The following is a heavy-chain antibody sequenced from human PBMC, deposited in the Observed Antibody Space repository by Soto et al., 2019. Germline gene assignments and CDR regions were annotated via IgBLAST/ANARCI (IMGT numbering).Heavy chain of an antibody. CDR3: ARVERGTVTTVVDAFDI. V-gene: IGHV4-34*01. CDR2: MSHSGGT. J-gene: IGHJ3*02. Sequence: QVQLQQWGAGLLKPSETLSLTCAVYGGFVSSGSYYWSWIRQRPGNGLEWIGEMSHSGGTHFNPSLKSRVTISVDTSKNQFSLRMSSVTAADTALYYCARVERGTVTTVVDAFDIWGPGTMVTVSS. CDR1: GGFVSSGSYY. D-gene: IGHD1-1*01.